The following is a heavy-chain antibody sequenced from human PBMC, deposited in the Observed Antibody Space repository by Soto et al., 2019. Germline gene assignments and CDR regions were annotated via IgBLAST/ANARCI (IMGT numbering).Heavy chain of an antibody. Sequence: SVKVSCKASGGTFSSYAISWVRQAPGQGLEWMGGIIPIFGTANYAQKFQGRVTITADESTSTAYMELSSLRSEDTAVYYCARDRYLRTSRLYYYYGMDVWGQGTTVTVSS. CDR1: GGTFSSYA. V-gene: IGHV1-69*13. CDR2: IIPIFGTA. J-gene: IGHJ6*02. D-gene: IGHD2-2*01. CDR3: ARDRYLRTSRLYYYYGMDV.